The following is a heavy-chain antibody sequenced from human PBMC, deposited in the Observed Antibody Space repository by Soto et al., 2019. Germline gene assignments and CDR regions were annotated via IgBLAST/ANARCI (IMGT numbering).Heavy chain of an antibody. CDR2: ISAYNGNT. Sequence: QVQLVQSGAEVKKPGASVKVSCKASGYTFTNYGVIWVRQAPGQGLEWMGWISAYNGNTNYAQKLQGRVTMTTDTATRTAYMDLRSLRSDDTDVYYCARERGSYALDYWGQGTLVTVSS. CDR3: ARERGSYALDY. D-gene: IGHD1-26*01. V-gene: IGHV1-18*01. J-gene: IGHJ4*02. CDR1: GYTFTNYG.